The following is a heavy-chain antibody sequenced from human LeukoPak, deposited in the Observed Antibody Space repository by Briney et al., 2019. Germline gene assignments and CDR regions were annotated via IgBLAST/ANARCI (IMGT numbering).Heavy chain of an antibody. CDR3: AKGGGYSYGYYSDY. CDR2: ISYEGFNN. J-gene: IGHJ4*02. CDR1: GYTFTGYY. D-gene: IGHD5-18*01. V-gene: IGHV3-30*14. Sequence: SCKASGYTFTGYYMHWVRQAPGKGLEWVAVISYEGFNNYYADSVKGRFTISRDNSKNTLYLQMNSLRAEDTAVYYCAKGGGYSYGYYSDYWGQGTLVTVSS.